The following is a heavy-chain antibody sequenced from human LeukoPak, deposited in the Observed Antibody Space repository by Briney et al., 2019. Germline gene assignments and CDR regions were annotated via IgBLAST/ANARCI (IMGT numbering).Heavy chain of an antibody. V-gene: IGHV3-33*01. D-gene: IGHD1-26*01. CDR2: IWYDGSNK. CDR1: GFTFSSYG. Sequence: GGSLRLSCAASGFTFSSYGMHWVRQAPGKGLEWVAVIWYDGSNKYYADSVKGRFTISRDNSKNTLYLQMNSLRAEDTAVYYCARDRDSVGDAYYYYGMDVWGQGTTVTVPS. J-gene: IGHJ6*02. CDR3: ARDRDSVGDAYYYYGMDV.